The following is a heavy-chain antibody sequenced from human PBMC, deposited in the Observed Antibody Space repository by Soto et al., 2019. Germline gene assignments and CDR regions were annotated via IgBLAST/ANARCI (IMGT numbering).Heavy chain of an antibody. Sequence: SETLSLTCTVSGGSISSGGYYWSWIRQHPGKGLGWIGYIYYSGSTYYNPSLKSRVTISVDTSKNQFSLKLSSVTAADTAVYYCARVSGYDHYYYYYYMDVWGKGTTVTVSS. D-gene: IGHD5-12*01. CDR2: IYYSGST. CDR1: GGSISSGGYY. J-gene: IGHJ6*03. CDR3: ARVSGYDHYYYYYYMDV. V-gene: IGHV4-31*03.